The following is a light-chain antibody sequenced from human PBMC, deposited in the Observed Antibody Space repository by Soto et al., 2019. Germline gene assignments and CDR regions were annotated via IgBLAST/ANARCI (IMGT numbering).Light chain of an antibody. J-gene: IGKJ1*01. Sequence: EIVLTQSPGTLSLSPGERATLSCRASQSVSSSYLAWYQQKPGQAPRLLIYGASSRATGIPDRFSGSGSGTDFTLTISRLEPEDFAVYYCQQYDTFGQGPKVDIK. V-gene: IGKV3-20*01. CDR2: GAS. CDR1: QSVSSSY. CDR3: QQYDT.